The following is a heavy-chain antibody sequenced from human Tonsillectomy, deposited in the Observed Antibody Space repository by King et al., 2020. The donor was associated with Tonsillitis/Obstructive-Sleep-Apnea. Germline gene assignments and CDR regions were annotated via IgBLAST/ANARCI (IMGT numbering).Heavy chain of an antibody. J-gene: IGHJ4*02. D-gene: IGHD2-15*01. CDR3: ARDQLSSDNHADY. CDR1: GFSLRTYG. CDR2: LWYDGTNK. Sequence: VQLVESGGGVVQPGNSLTISCAASGFSLRTYGMHWVRQAPGKGLEWVAVLWYDGTNKYYADSVKGRFTDSRDNSKTTLYLQMNSLRAKDTAVYYCARDQLSSDNHADYWGQGTLVTVSS. V-gene: IGHV3-33*01.